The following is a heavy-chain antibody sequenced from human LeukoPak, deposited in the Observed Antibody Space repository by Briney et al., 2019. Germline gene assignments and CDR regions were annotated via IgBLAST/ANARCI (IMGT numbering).Heavy chain of an antibody. CDR2: AYYRSTWYN. CDR1: GDSVSSNSVT. CDR3: ARRLTQYDCFDP. V-gene: IGHV6-1*01. Sequence: RSQTLSLTCAISGDSVSSNSVTWNWIRQSPSRGLEWLGRAYYRSTWYNDYAESVRGRITVNPDTSKNQFSLHLNSVTPEDTAVYYCARRLTQYDCFDPWGQGILVTVSS. D-gene: IGHD2-2*01. J-gene: IGHJ5*02.